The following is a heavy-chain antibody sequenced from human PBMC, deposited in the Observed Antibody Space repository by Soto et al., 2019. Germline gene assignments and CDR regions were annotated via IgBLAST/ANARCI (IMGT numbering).Heavy chain of an antibody. CDR3: ARDYGPSLEMATEMGAFDI. J-gene: IGHJ3*02. Sequence: ASVKVSCKASGYTFTGYYMHWVRQAPGQGLEWMGWINPNSGGTNYAQKFQGWVTMTRDTSISTACMELSRLRSDDTAVYYCARDYGPSLEMATEMGAFDIWGQGTMVTVSS. CDR2: INPNSGGT. D-gene: IGHD5-12*01. CDR1: GYTFTGYY. V-gene: IGHV1-2*04.